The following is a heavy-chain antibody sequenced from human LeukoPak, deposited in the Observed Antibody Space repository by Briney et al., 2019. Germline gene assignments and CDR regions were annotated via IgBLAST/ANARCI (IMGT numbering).Heavy chain of an antibody. CDR1: GGSIRSGSYY. D-gene: IGHD1-26*01. CDR2: IHAGGST. J-gene: IGHJ5*02. V-gene: IGHV4-61*02. CDR3: AREFRKGWDWFDP. Sequence: SQTMSLTCTVSGGSIRSGSYYWSWIRQPAGKGLEWIGRIHAGGSTNYNPSLKSRVTISADTSKNQFSLKLSSVTAADTAVYYCAREFRKGWDWFDPWGQGTLVTVSS.